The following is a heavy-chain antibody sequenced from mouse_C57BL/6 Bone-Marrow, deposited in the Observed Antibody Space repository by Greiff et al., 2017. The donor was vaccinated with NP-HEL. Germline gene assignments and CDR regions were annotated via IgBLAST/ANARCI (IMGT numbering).Heavy chain of an antibody. CDR1: GFNIKDYY. D-gene: IGHD2-13*01. CDR2: IDPEDGET. J-gene: IGHJ2*01. Sequence: VQLQQSGAELVKPGASVKLSCTASGFNIKDYYMHWVKQRTEQGLEWIGRIDPEDGETKYDPKFQGKATITADTSSNTAYLQLSSLTSEDTAVYYCARDYWDYFDYWGQGTTLTVSS. CDR3: ARDYWDYFDY. V-gene: IGHV14-2*01.